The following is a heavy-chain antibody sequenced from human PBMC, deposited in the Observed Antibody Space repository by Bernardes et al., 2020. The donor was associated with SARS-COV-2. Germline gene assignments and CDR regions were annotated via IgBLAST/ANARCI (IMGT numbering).Heavy chain of an antibody. Sequence: SDTLSLTCAVYGGSFGGYYWSWIRQSPGKGLEWIGEINHSGNTNYNPSLKSRVTISVDTSKDQFSLNLSSVTAADTAVYYCAMDYSDSSGYYSAFDFWGQGTMVTVSS. CDR3: AMDYSDSSGYYSAFDF. V-gene: IGHV4-34*01. J-gene: IGHJ3*01. CDR2: INHSGNT. D-gene: IGHD3-22*01. CDR1: GGSFGGYY.